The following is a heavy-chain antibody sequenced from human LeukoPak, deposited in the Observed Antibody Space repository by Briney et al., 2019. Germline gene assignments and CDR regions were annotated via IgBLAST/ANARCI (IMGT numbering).Heavy chain of an antibody. D-gene: IGHD1-1*01. CDR1: GFTFNNYG. CDR3: AKDRETTASGTFDY. CDR2: ISDDGRNK. Sequence: GRSLRLSCAASGFTFNNYGMHYVRQAPGKGLEWVAVISDDGRNKKYADSVRGRFTISRDDSNNTLYLQMNSLRAEDTGVYYCAKDRETTASGTFDYWGQGTLVTVSS. J-gene: IGHJ4*02. V-gene: IGHV3-30*18.